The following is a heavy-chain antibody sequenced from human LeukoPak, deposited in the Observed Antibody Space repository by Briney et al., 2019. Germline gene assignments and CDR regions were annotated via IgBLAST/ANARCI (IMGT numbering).Heavy chain of an antibody. CDR2: INHSGST. V-gene: IGHV4-34*01. CDR1: GGSFSGYY. D-gene: IGHD3-16*01. J-gene: IGHJ4*02. CDR3: ARAITWTTRPYYFDY. Sequence: PSETPSLTCAVYGGSFSGYYWSWICQPPGKGLEWIGEINHSGSTNYNPSLKSRVTISVDTSKNQFSLKLSSVTAADTAVYYCARAITWTTRPYYFDYWGQGTLVTVSS.